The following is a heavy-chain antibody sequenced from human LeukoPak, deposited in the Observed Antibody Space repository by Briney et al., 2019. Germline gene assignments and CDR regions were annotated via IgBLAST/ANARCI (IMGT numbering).Heavy chain of an antibody. CDR3: ARVLYGWNDVVDY. Sequence: GGSLRLSCAASGFTFSSYWMHWVRQAPGKGLVWVSRISSDGDTTNYADSVKGRFTISRDNAKNTLYLQMNSLRAEDTAVYYCARVLYGWNDVVDYWGQGTLVTVSS. J-gene: IGHJ4*02. CDR2: ISSDGDTT. V-gene: IGHV3-74*01. CDR1: GFTFSSYW. D-gene: IGHD1-1*01.